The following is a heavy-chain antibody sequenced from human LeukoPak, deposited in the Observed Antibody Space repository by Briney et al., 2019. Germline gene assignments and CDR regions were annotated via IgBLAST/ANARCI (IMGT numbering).Heavy chain of an antibody. J-gene: IGHJ5*02. Sequence: GGSLRLSCAASGFTVSSNYMSWVRQAPGKGLEWVSVIYSGGSTYYADSVKGRFTISRDNSKNTLYLQMNSLRAEDTAVYYCARGSRLTYSSGWYGGENWFDPWGQGTLVTVSS. D-gene: IGHD6-13*01. CDR1: GFTVSSNY. CDR2: IYSGGST. V-gene: IGHV3-66*01. CDR3: ARGSRLTYSSGWYGGENWFDP.